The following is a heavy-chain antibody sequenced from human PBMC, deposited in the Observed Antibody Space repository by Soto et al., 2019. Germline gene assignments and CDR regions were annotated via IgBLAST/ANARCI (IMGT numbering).Heavy chain of an antibody. J-gene: IGHJ4*02. D-gene: IGHD2-21*01. CDR3: AREDPFRLILDY. Sequence: QVQLVESGGGVVQPGRSLRLSCAASGFTFSSYAMHWVRQATGKGLEWVAVISYDGSNKYYADSVKGRFTISRDNSKNTLYLQMNSLRAEDTAVYYCAREDPFRLILDYWGQGTLVTVSS. V-gene: IGHV3-30-3*01. CDR2: ISYDGSNK. CDR1: GFTFSSYA.